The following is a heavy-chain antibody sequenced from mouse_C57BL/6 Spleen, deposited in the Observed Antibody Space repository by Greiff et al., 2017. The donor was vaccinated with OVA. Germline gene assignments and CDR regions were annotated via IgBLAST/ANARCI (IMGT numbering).Heavy chain of an antibody. CDR3: ARTLYDYDGYYYAMDY. Sequence: EVQLMESGGGLVQPGGSLKLSCAASGFTFSDYYMYWVRQTPEKRLEWVAYISNGGGSTYYPDTVKGRFTIARDNAKNTLYLQMSRLKSEDTAMYYCARTLYDYDGYYYAMDYWGQGTSVTVSS. J-gene: IGHJ4*01. V-gene: IGHV5-12*01. D-gene: IGHD2-4*01. CDR2: ISNGGGST. CDR1: GFTFSDYY.